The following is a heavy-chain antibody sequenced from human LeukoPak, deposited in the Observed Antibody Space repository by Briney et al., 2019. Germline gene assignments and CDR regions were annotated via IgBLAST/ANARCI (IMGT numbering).Heavy chain of an antibody. CDR1: GFTFSSYA. Sequence: GGSLRLSCAASGFTFSSYAMSWVRQAPGKGLEWVSAISGSGGSTYYADSVKGRFTISRDNSKNTLYLQMNSLRAEDTAVYYCAKSRDLRFLEWLLFDWGQGTLVTVSS. CDR2: ISGSGGST. CDR3: AKSRDLRFLEWLLFD. J-gene: IGHJ4*02. D-gene: IGHD3-3*01. V-gene: IGHV3-23*01.